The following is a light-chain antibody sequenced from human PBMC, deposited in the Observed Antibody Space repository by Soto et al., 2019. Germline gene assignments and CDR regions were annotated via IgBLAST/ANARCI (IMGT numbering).Light chain of an antibody. CDR2: AAS. Sequence: DIQMTHSPSSLSASVGDRVTITCRASQSISSYLAWYQQKPGKVPKLLIYAASSLQSGVPSRFSGSGSGTDFTLTISSLQPEDVATYYCQKYNSAPWTFGQGTKVDIK. J-gene: IGKJ1*01. CDR3: QKYNSAPWT. V-gene: IGKV1-27*01. CDR1: QSISSY.